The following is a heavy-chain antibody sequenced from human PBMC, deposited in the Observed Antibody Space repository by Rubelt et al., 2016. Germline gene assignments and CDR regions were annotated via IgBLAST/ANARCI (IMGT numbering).Heavy chain of an antibody. CDR2: ISAYNGNT. CDR1: GYTFTSYG. Sequence: QVQLVQSGAEVKKPGASVKVSCKASGYTFTSYGISWVRQAPGQGLEWMGWISAYNGNTNYAQKLQDRVSLASGTATGTTYMDARSLRSDHTAVYDCARDRGGYCFDYWGQRTLVTVSS. CDR3: ARDRGGYCFDY. D-gene: IGHD2-15*01. J-gene: IGHJ4*02. V-gene: IGHV1-18*01.